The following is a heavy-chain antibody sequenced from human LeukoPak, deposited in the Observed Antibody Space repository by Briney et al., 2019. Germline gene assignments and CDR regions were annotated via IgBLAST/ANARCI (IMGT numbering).Heavy chain of an antibody. J-gene: IGHJ4*02. V-gene: IGHV4-39*01. CDR2: IYHSGST. CDR1: GGSISSSSYY. CDR3: ARGGSGYGDYLIYFDY. D-gene: IGHD4-17*01. Sequence: SETLSLTCTVSGGSISSSSYYWGWIRQPPGKGLEWIGSIYHSGSTYYNPSLKSRVTISVDTSKNQFSLKLSSVTAADTAVYYCARGGSGYGDYLIYFDYWGQGTLVTVSS.